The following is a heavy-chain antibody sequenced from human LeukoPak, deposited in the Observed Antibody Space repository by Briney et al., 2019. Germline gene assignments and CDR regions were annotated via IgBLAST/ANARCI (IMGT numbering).Heavy chain of an antibody. CDR1: GGSISSGGYS. D-gene: IGHD3-3*01. Sequence: SQTLSLTCAVSGGSISSGGYSWSWIRQPPGKGLEWIGYIYHSGSTYYNPSLKSRVTISVDRSKKQFSLKLSSVTAADTAVYYCARGPEGCDFWSGYYTGGSFDYWGQGTLVTVSS. CDR3: ARGPEGCDFWSGYYTGGSFDY. V-gene: IGHV4-30-2*01. CDR2: IYHSGST. J-gene: IGHJ4*02.